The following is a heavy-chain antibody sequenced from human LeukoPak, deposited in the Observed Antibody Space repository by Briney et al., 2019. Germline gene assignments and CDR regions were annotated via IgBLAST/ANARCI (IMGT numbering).Heavy chain of an antibody. CDR3: AREGTYYYDSSMDV. J-gene: IGHJ6*03. D-gene: IGHD3-22*01. V-gene: IGHV4-4*08. Sequence: SETLSLTCTVSGGSISSYCWSWIRQPPGKGLEWIGYIYTSGSTNYNPSLKSRVTISVDTSKNQFSLKLSSVTAADTAVYYCAREGTYYYDSSMDVWGKGTTVTVSS. CDR1: GGSISSYC. CDR2: IYTSGST.